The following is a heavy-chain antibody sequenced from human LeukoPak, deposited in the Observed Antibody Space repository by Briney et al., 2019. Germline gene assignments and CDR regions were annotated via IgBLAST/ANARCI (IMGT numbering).Heavy chain of an antibody. J-gene: IGHJ4*02. CDR3: AKIAVAGTGDDY. D-gene: IGHD6-19*01. CDR2: ISSSGSTI. CDR1: GFTFSSYE. V-gene: IGHV3-48*03. Sequence: PGGSLRLSCAASGFTFSSYEMNWVRQAPGKGLEWVSYISSSGSTIYYADSVKGRFTISRDNSKNTLYLQMNSLRAEDTAVYYCAKIAVAGTGDDYWGQGTLVTVSS.